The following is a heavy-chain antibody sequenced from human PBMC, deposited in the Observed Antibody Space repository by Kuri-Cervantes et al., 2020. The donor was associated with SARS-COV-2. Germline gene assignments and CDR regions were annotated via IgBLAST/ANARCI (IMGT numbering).Heavy chain of an antibody. V-gene: IGHV1-69*04. CDR2: IFPIFGIA. CDR3: AREAPADNLIDY. Sequence: SVKVSCKASGGTFSSYAISWVRQAPGQGLEWMGRIFPIFGIANYAQKFQGRVTITADKSTSTAYMELSSLRSEDTAVYYYAREAPADNLIDYWGQGTLVTVSS. D-gene: IGHD6-13*01. J-gene: IGHJ4*02. CDR1: GGTFSSYA.